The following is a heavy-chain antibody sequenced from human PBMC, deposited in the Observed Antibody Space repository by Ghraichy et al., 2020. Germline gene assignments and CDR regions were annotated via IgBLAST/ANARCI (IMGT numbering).Heavy chain of an antibody. CDR1: GGSFSDYF. D-gene: IGHD6-13*01. Sequence: SEILSLTCAVFGGSFSDYFWSWIRQPPGKGLEWIGEINHSGSTKYNPSLKSRVTISVDTSKNQFSLKLNFVIAADTAVYYCARYSSNSYDDAFDSWGRGTLVTVSS. V-gene: IGHV4-34*01. CDR2: INHSGST. J-gene: IGHJ3*01. CDR3: ARYSSNSYDDAFDS.